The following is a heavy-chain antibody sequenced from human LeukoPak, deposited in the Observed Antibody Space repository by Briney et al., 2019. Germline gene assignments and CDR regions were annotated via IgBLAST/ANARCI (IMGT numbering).Heavy chain of an antibody. CDR2: IYYSGST. CDR1: GGSISSSSYY. CDR3: ARHAPSSGWYYYYYYYMDV. D-gene: IGHD6-19*01. J-gene: IGHJ6*03. Sequence: SETLSLTCTVSGGSISSSSYYWGWIRQPPGKGLEWIGSIYYSGSTYYNPSLKSRVTISVDTSKNQFSLKLSSVTAADTAVYYCARHAPSSGWYYYYYYYMDVWGKGTMVTASS. V-gene: IGHV4-39*01.